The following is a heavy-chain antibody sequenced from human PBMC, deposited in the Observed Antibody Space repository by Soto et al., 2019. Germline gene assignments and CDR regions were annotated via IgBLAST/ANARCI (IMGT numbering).Heavy chain of an antibody. Sequence: PWGSLRLSCAASDLIFSDVWMTWVRQAPGKGLEWVGRIKTKPDDGTIDYAAPVRGRFTISRDDSKNTLYLQMTSLTPDDTGVYYCTTSNLGVDFWGPGTLVTVSS. CDR2: IKTKPDDGTI. V-gene: IGHV3-15*01. CDR3: TTSNLGVDF. J-gene: IGHJ4*02. CDR1: DLIFSDVW. D-gene: IGHD1-1*01.